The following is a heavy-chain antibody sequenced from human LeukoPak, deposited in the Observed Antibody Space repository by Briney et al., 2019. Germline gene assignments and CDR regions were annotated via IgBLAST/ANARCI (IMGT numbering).Heavy chain of an antibody. V-gene: IGHV4-39*01. J-gene: IGHJ4*02. D-gene: IGHD6-13*01. CDR2: IYYSGST. CDR1: GGSISSSSYY. CDR3: ARLGYSSSWSDY. Sequence: PSETLSLTCTVSGGSISSSSYYWGWIRQPPGKGLEWIGSIYYSGSTYYNPSLKSRVTISVDTSKNQFSLKLSSVTAADTAVYYCARLGYSSSWSDYWGQGTLVTVSS.